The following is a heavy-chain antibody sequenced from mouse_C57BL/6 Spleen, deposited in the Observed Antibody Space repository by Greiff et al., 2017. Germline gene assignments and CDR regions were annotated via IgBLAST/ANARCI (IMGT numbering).Heavy chain of an antibody. V-gene: IGHV1-81*01. J-gene: IGHJ3*01. Sequence: QVQLLQSGAELARPGASVKLSCKASGYTFTSYGISWVKQRTGQGLEWIGEIYPRSGNTYYTEKFKGQATLTADKSSSTAYMELRSLTSEDSAVYFCARCIDDGYSWFAYWGQGTLVTVSA. CDR3: ARCIDDGYSWFAY. CDR1: GYTFTSYG. D-gene: IGHD2-3*01. CDR2: IYPRSGNT.